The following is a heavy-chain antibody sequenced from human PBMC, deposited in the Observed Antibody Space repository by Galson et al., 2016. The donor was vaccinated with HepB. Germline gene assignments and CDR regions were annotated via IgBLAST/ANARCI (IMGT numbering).Heavy chain of an antibody. V-gene: IGHV4-4*02. CDR1: GGSISSSHW. CDR3: ARSEYFYDDSGYQAYYSYSLDV. D-gene: IGHD3-22*01. Sequence: ETLSLTCVVSGGSISSSHWWSWVRQPPGKGLEWIGEIYYTGSTNYNPSLKSRVTISVDRSNNQFSLKVNSVTAADTAVYYCARSEYFYDDSGYQAYYSYSLDVWGRGTTVAVSS. J-gene: IGHJ6*04. CDR2: IYYTGST.